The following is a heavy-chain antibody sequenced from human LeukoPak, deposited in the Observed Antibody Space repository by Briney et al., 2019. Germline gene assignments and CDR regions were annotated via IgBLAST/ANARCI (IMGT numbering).Heavy chain of an antibody. V-gene: IGHV1-2*02. CDR1: RYTFTGYY. J-gene: IGHJ4*02. Sequence: VNVSCKPSRYTFTGYYMHWVRQAPGQERKWMGWINPNSGATNYAQKFQGRVTMTRDTSISTGYMELSRLRSDDTAVYYCARDSHLSSSGWDWGQGTLVTVSS. CDR3: ARDSHLSSSGWD. D-gene: IGHD6-19*01. CDR2: INPNSGAT.